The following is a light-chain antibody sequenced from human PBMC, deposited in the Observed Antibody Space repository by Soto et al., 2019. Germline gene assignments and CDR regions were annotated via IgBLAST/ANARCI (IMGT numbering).Light chain of an antibody. CDR1: QSVSSSY. CDR3: QQYGGSPEYT. J-gene: IGKJ2*01. Sequence: EIVLTQSPGTLSLSPGERATLSCRASQSVSSSYLAWYQQKPGQAPRLLIYGASSRATGIPDRFSDSGSGTDFTLTISSREPEDFAVYYCQQYGGSPEYTFGQGTKLEIK. CDR2: GAS. V-gene: IGKV3-20*01.